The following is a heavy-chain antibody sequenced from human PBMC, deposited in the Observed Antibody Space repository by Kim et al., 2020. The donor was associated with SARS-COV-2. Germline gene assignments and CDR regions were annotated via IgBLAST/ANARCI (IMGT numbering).Heavy chain of an antibody. D-gene: IGHD3-22*01. V-gene: IGHV3-43*01. CDR3: AKDEGYYDSSGIRHHYYYYYGMDV. CDR2: ISWDGGST. J-gene: IGHJ6*02. Sequence: GGSLRLSCAASGFTFDDYTMHWVRQAPGKGLEWVSLISWDGGSTYYADSVKGRFTISRDNSKNSLYLQMNSLRTEDTALYYCAKDEGYYDSSGIRHHYYYYYGMDVWGQGTTVTVSS. CDR1: GFTFDDYT.